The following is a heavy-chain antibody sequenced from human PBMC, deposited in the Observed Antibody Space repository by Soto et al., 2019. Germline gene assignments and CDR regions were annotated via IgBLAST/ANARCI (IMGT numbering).Heavy chain of an antibody. D-gene: IGHD1-7*01. Sequence: VFSKESGPVLVKPTETLTLTCTVSGFSLSNARMGVSWIRQPPGKALEWLAHIFSNDEKSYSTSLKSRLTISKDTSKSQVVLTMTNMDPVDTATYYCARIPYNWNYLYWFDPWGQGTLVTVSS. CDR2: IFSNDEK. CDR1: GFSLSNARMG. CDR3: ARIPYNWNYLYWFDP. V-gene: IGHV2-26*01. J-gene: IGHJ5*02.